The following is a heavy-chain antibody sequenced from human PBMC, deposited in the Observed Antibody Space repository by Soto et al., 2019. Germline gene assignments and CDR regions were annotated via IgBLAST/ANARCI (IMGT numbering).Heavy chain of an antibody. V-gene: IGHV1-58*01. Sequence: ASVKVSCKASGFTFTSSAVQWLRQARGQRLEWIGWIVVGSGNTNYAQKFQERVTITRDMSTSTAYMELSSLRSEDTAMYYCAAVVFGYSSEFDYWGQGTLVTVSS. J-gene: IGHJ4*02. D-gene: IGHD6-19*01. CDR3: AAVVFGYSSEFDY. CDR1: GFTFTSSA. CDR2: IVVGSGNT.